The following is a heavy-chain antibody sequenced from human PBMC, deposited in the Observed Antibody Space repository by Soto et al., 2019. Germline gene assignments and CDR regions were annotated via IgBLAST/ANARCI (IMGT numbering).Heavy chain of an antibody. CDR3: ARLTYYYDRKYFDY. D-gene: IGHD3-22*01. V-gene: IGHV4-34*01. J-gene: IGHJ4*02. CDR1: GGSFSGYY. Sequence: ASETLSLTCAVYGGSFSGYYWSWIRQPPGKGLEWIGEINHSGSTNYNPSLKSRVTISVDTSKNQFSLKLSSVTATDTAVYYCARLTYYYDRKYFDYWGQGTLVTVSS. CDR2: INHSGST.